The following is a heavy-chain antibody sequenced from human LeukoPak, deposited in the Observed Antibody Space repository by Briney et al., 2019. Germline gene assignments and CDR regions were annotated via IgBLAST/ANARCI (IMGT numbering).Heavy chain of an antibody. D-gene: IGHD3/OR15-3a*01. J-gene: IGHJ5*02. Sequence: PSETLSLTCAVYGGSFSGYYWSWIRQPPGKGLEWIGEINHSGSTNYNPSLKSRVTISVDTSKNQFSLNLSSVTAADTAVYYCARQEIGLRSFDPWGQGTPVTVSS. CDR1: GGSFSGYY. CDR3: ARQEIGLRSFDP. CDR2: INHSGST. V-gene: IGHV4-34*01.